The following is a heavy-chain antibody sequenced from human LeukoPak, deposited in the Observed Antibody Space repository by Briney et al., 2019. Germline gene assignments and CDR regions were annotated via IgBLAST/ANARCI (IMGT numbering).Heavy chain of an antibody. CDR3: ARDHRAAEYYLDY. CDR2: INSDGSST. D-gene: IGHD6-13*01. J-gene: IGHJ4*02. CDR1: VFTFSSYW. V-gene: IGHV3-74*01. Sequence: GGSLRLSCAASVFTFSSYWMHWVRQAPGKGLVWVSRINSDGSSTTYADSVKGRFTISRDNAKNTLYLQMNSLRAEDTAVYYCARDHRAAEYYLDYWGQGTLVTVSS.